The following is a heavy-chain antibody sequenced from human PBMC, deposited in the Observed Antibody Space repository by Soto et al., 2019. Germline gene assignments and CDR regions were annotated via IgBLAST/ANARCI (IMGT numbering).Heavy chain of an antibody. D-gene: IGHD6-13*01. Sequence: ASVKVSCKASGYTFTSYGIHWVRQAPGQRLEWMGWINAANGDTKYSPKFQGRVTITRDTSASTAYMELSSLRSEDTAVYYCVRSHVSATGIDWFDPRGQATLVNVSS. CDR1: GYTFTSYG. CDR2: INAANGDT. CDR3: VRSHVSATGIDWFDP. J-gene: IGHJ5*02. V-gene: IGHV1-3*01.